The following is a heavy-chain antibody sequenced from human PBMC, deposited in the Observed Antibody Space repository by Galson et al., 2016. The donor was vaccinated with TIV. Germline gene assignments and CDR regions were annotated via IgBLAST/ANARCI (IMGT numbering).Heavy chain of an antibody. J-gene: IGHJ6*02. CDR3: ATGVVAHTHYFYGMDV. D-gene: IGHD2-15*01. CDR1: GFTFSSFG. V-gene: IGHV3-30*02. Sequence: SLRLSCAASGFTFSSFGMHWVRQAPGKGLEWVALIRYGGSRTFYADSVRGRFTISRDDSKNTLYLQMDGLRRDDSGVYYCATGVVAHTHYFYGMDVWGQGTTVTVS. CDR2: IRYGGSRT.